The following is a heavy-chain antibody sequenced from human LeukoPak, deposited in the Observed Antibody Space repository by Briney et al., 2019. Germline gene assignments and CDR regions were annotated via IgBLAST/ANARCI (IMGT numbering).Heavy chain of an antibody. Sequence: SETLSLTCAVSGGSISSSNWWSWVRQPPGKGLEWIGEINHSGSTNYNPSLKSRVTISVDTSKNQFSLKLSSVTAADTAVYYCARDFSSGWYGDYWGQGTLVTVSS. D-gene: IGHD6-19*01. CDR2: INHSGST. J-gene: IGHJ4*02. CDR1: GGSISSSNW. CDR3: ARDFSSGWYGDY. V-gene: IGHV4-4*02.